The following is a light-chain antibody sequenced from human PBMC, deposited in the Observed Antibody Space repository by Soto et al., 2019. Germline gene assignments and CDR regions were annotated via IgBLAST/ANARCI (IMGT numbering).Light chain of an antibody. V-gene: IGLV1-40*01. Sequence: QSVLTQPPSASGAPGQRVTISCTGTSSNIGAGYDVPWYQQLPGTAPKLLIYGNSNRPSGVPDRFSGSKSGTSASLAITGLQAEDEADYYCQSYDSSLSGVVFGGGTKVTVL. CDR1: SSNIGAGYD. J-gene: IGLJ2*01. CDR3: QSYDSSLSGVV. CDR2: GNS.